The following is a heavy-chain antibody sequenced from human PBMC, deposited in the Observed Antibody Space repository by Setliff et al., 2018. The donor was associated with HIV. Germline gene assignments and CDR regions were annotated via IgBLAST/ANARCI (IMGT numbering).Heavy chain of an antibody. D-gene: IGHD3-22*01. J-gene: IGHJ5*02. Sequence: LSLTCTVSGGSISNSRYYWSWIRQPPGKGLEWIGSIYYSGSTYYNPSLKSRVTISVDTSKNQFSLKLSSVTAADAAVYYCASRMYYYDSSGYLREEGFDPWGQGTLVTVSS. CDR2: IYYSGST. V-gene: IGHV4-39*01. CDR1: GGSISNSRYY. CDR3: ASRMYYYDSSGYLREEGFDP.